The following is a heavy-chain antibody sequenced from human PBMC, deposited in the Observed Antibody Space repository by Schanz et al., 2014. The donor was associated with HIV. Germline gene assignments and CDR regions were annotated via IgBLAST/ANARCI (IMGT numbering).Heavy chain of an antibody. V-gene: IGHV3-48*02. Sequence: EVQLLESGGNLVHPGGSLRLSCAASGFTFRDSVVSWVRQAPGKGLEWISYISSSRSTIYYAESVKGRFTITRDNAKNSPYMQMNSLRDDDTAAYYCARVSLAVAGGFDYWGQGTVVTVSS. J-gene: IGHJ4*02. CDR2: ISSSRSTI. CDR3: ARVSLAVAGGFDY. D-gene: IGHD6-19*01. CDR1: GFTFRDSV.